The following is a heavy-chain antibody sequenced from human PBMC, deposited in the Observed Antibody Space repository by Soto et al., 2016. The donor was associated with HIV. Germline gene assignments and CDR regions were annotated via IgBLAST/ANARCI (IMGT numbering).Heavy chain of an antibody. V-gene: IGHV3-30*04. Sequence: VQLVESGGGVVQPGRSLRLSCAASGFTFNTFAMHWVRQAPGRGLEWVALISYDGSSKYYADSVKGRFTISRDNSKNTLYLQMNSLRVEDTAVFYXAREIIDSNFGIDYWGQGTLVHRL. J-gene: IGHJ4*02. D-gene: IGHD3-10*01. CDR1: GFTFNTFA. CDR3: AREIIDSNFGIDY. CDR2: ISYDGSSK.